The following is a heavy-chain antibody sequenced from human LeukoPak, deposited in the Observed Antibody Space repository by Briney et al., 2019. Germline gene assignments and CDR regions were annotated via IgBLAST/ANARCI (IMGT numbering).Heavy chain of an antibody. CDR1: GYTLTELS. CDR2: FDPEDGET. V-gene: IGHV1-24*01. CDR3: ATGLRYFDSDFDY. Sequence: ASVKVSCKVSGYTLTELSMHWVRQAPGKGLEWMGGFDPEDGETIYAQEFQGRVTMTEDTSTDTAYMELSSLRSEDTAVYYCATGLRYFDSDFDYWGQGTLVTVSS. J-gene: IGHJ4*02. D-gene: IGHD3-9*01.